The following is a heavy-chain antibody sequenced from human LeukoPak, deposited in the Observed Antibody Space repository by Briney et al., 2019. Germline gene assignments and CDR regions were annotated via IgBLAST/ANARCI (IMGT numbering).Heavy chain of an antibody. J-gene: IGHJ4*02. D-gene: IGHD2-15*01. CDR1: GFTFSSYA. Sequence: PGGSLRLSCAASGFTFSSYAMSWVRQAPGKGLEWVAYIKQDGSEKYYVDSVKGRFTISRDNAKNSLYLQINSLRAEDTAVYYCARDHGYCSGGKCYAEFDYWGQGTLVTVSS. V-gene: IGHV3-7*01. CDR3: ARDHGYCSGGKCYAEFDY. CDR2: IKQDGSEK.